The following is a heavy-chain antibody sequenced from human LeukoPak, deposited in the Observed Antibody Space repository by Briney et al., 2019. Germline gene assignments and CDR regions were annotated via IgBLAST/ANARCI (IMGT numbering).Heavy chain of an antibody. CDR1: GGSISSSSYY. D-gene: IGHD3-10*01. J-gene: IGHJ4*02. V-gene: IGHV4-39*07. Sequence: PSETLSLTCTVSGGSISSSSYYWGWLRQPPGKGLEWIESIYYSGSTNYNPSLKSRVTISVDTSKNQFSLKLSSVTAADTAVYYCARLYGSGSSYWGQGTLVTVSS. CDR3: ARLYGSGSSY. CDR2: IYYSGST.